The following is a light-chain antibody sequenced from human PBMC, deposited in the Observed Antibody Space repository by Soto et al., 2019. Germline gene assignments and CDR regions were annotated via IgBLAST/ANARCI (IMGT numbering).Light chain of an antibody. J-gene: IGKJ1*01. CDR1: QSVSSN. Sequence: EIVMTQSPDTLSVSPGQRATLSSTATQSVSSNLAWYQQKPGQAPRLLIYDASTRDPGCPARFRCSGSGTGFNLTISRVEPKDFAVYYCQQYGRSLTWTFGPGTKV. V-gene: IGKV3-15*01. CDR2: DAS. CDR3: QQYGRSLTWT.